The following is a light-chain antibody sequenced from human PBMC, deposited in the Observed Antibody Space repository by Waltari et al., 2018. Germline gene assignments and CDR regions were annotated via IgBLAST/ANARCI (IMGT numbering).Light chain of an antibody. CDR2: QSI. J-gene: IGLJ2*01. V-gene: IGLV3-1*01. Sequence: SYELTQPPSVSVSPGQTASIVCSGDKLGNKYVSWYQQKSGQSPVLVIYQSIRRPSGIRERFSGSSSGNTATLTITGTQAMDEADYYCQAWDTRTVVFGGGTELTVL. CDR1: KLGNKY. CDR3: QAWDTRTVV.